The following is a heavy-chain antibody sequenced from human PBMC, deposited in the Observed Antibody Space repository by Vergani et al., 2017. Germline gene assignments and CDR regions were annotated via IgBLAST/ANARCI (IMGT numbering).Heavy chain of an antibody. CDR1: GGTFSSYA. Sequence: QVQLVQSGAEVKQPGSSVKVSCKASGGTFSSYAISWVRQAPGQGLEWMGGIIPIFGTANYAQKFQGRVTITADESTSTAYMELSSLRAEDTAVYYCASPMIVVVKNQNDAFDSWGQGTMVTVSS. D-gene: IGHD3-22*01. V-gene: IGHV1-69*01. CDR2: IIPIFGTA. J-gene: IGHJ3*02. CDR3: ASPMIVVVKNQNDAFDS.